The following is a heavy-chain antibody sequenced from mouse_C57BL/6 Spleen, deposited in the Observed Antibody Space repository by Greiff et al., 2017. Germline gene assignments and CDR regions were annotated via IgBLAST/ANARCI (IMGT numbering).Heavy chain of an antibody. CDR2: INPSNGGT. CDR1: GYTFTSYW. D-gene: IGHD2-2*01. CDR3: ARDLWFHHYFDY. V-gene: IGHV1-53*01. J-gene: IGHJ2*01. Sequence: QVQLKQSGTELVKPGASVKLSCKASGYTFTSYWMHWVKQRPGQGLEWIGNINPSNGGTNYNEKFKSKATLTVDKSSSTAYMQLSSLTSEDSAVYYCARDLWFHHYFDYWGQGTTLTVSS.